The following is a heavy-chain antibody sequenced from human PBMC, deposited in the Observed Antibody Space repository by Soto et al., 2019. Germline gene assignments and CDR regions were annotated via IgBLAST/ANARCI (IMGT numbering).Heavy chain of an antibody. Sequence: ASVKVSCKASGYTFTSYDINWVRQATGQGLEWMGWMNPNSGNTGYTQKFQGRVTMTRNTSISTAYMELSSLRSEDTAVYYCARGYEGHYDFWRFDPWGQGTLVTVS. CDR3: ARGYEGHYDFWRFDP. J-gene: IGHJ5*02. CDR2: MNPNSGNT. D-gene: IGHD3-3*01. V-gene: IGHV1-8*01. CDR1: GYTFTSYD.